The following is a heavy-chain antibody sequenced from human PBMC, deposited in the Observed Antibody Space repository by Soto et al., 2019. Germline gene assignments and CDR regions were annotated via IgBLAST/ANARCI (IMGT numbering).Heavy chain of an antibody. D-gene: IGHD3-16*01. V-gene: IGHV6-1*01. CDR2: TYYRSKWYN. CDR3: ASDRDGINNDHY. CDR1: VYSVSNKSAA. J-gene: IGHJ4*02. Sequence: PSQTLSLTCAISVYSVSNKSAAWSWIIQSPSRGLEWLGRTYYRSKWYNDYAVSVKSRISINPDTSKNQFSLQLNYVTPEDTAVYYGASDRDGINNDHYWRQGTLFTVSS.